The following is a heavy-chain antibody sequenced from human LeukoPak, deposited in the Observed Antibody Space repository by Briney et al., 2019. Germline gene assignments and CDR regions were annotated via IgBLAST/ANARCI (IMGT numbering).Heavy chain of an antibody. Sequence: SETLSLTCTVSGGSISSYYWSWIRHPAGKGLELIGRIYTSGSTNYNPSLKSRVTMSVDTSKNQFSLKLSSVTAADTAVYYCARDIGYYGSGSFDYWGQGTLVTVSS. D-gene: IGHD3-10*01. CDR2: IYTSGST. V-gene: IGHV4-4*07. CDR1: GGSISSYY. J-gene: IGHJ4*02. CDR3: ARDIGYYGSGSFDY.